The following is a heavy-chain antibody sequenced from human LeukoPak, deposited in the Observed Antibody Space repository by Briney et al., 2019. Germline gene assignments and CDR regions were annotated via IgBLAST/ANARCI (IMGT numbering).Heavy chain of an antibody. CDR3: ARDLYCSGDSCYSGLKY. CDR2: IKQDGTEK. Sequence: GGSLRLSCAASVVTFTTYWLSWVRQAPGKGLEWVANIKQDGTEKYYVDSVKGRFTISRDNAKNSLYLQMNSLRAEDTAVYYCARDLYCSGDSCYSGLKYWGQGTLVTVSS. D-gene: IGHD2-15*01. CDR1: VVTFTTYW. J-gene: IGHJ4*02. V-gene: IGHV3-7*01.